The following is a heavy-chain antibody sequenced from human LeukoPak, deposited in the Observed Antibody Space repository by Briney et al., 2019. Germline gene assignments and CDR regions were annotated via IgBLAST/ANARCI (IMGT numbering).Heavy chain of an antibody. CDR1: GYTFTGYY. CDR2: INPNSGGT. D-gene: IGHD6-13*01. Sequence: VASVKVSCKASGYTFTGYYMHWVRQAPGQGLEWMGWINPNSGGTNYAQKFQGRVTMTRDTSISTAYMELSRLRSDDTAVYYCARGGDSSSWSFPFDYWGQGTLVTVSS. CDR3: ARGGDSSSWSFPFDY. J-gene: IGHJ4*02. V-gene: IGHV1-2*02.